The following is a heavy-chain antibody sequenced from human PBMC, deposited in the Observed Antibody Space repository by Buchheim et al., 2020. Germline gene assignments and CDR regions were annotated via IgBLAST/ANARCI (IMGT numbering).Heavy chain of an antibody. V-gene: IGHV4-34*01. CDR3: ARDIGTECSGGSCHDALDV. CDR1: GGSFSGYY. CDR2: INHSGST. D-gene: IGHD2-15*01. Sequence: QVQLQQWGAGLLKPSETLSLTCAVYGGSFSGYYWCWIRQPPGTGMEWIGEINHSGSTNYNPTLNGQIPISVYTSKNQFSVKLTSVTAADTAAYYCARDIGTECSGGSCHDALDVWGQGT. J-gene: IGHJ3*01.